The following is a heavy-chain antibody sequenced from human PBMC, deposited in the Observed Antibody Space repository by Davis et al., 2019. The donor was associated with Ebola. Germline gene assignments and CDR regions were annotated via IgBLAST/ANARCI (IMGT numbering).Heavy chain of an antibody. CDR3: ARETPGLWYFDV. D-gene: IGHD3-10*01. CDR2: IYFSGNT. V-gene: IGHV4-59*01. J-gene: IGHJ2*01. Sequence: PSETLSLTCTVSGGPISNYFWSWIRQPPGKGLEWIGYIYFSGNTNYNPSLKSRVTISVDPSKNQFSLELSSVTAADTAVYYCARETPGLWYFDVWGRGTLVTVSS. CDR1: GGPISNYF.